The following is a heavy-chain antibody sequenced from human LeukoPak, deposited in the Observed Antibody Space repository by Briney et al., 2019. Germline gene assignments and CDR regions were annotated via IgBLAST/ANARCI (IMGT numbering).Heavy chain of an antibody. D-gene: IGHD2-8*01. V-gene: IGHV4-39*07. Sequence: SETLSLTCTVSGGSISSSSYYWGWIRQPPGKGLEWIGSIYYSGSTYYNPSLKSRVTISVDTSKNQFSLKLSSVTAADTAVYYCARVSRDCTNGVCYYFDYWGQGTLATVSS. J-gene: IGHJ4*02. CDR3: ARVSRDCTNGVCYYFDY. CDR1: GGSISSSSYY. CDR2: IYYSGST.